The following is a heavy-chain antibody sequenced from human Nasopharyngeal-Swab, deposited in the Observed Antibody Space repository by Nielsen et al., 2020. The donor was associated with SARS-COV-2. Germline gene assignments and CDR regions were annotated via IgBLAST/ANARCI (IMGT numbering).Heavy chain of an antibody. CDR3: TRCGGGCYSGRDY. V-gene: IGHV3-73*01. CDR2: IRSKGTTYAT. CDR1: GFTFSDSA. Sequence: GGSLRLSCAASGFTFSDSAIHWVRQASGKGLEWVCLIRSKGTTYATAYSASVKGRFIIFIDDPTNTAYLQMNSLKTEDTAMYYCTRCGGGCYSGRDYWGQGTLVTVSS. D-gene: IGHD2-15*01. J-gene: IGHJ4*02.